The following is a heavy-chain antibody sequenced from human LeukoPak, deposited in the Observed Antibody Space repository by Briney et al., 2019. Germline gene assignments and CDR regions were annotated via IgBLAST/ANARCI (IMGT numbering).Heavy chain of an antibody. D-gene: IGHD6-19*01. CDR3: TEEGRYSSGWYGGFGI. J-gene: IGHJ3*02. CDR1: GFTFTGYA. CDR2: ISDSGGRT. Sequence: GGSLRLSCAASGFTFTGYAMNWVRQTPAKGLEWVSAISDSGGRTYYADSVKGRFTVSRDNSKNTLYLQMNSLKTEDTGVYYCTEEGRYSSGWYGGFGIWGQGTMVTVSS. V-gene: IGHV3-23*01.